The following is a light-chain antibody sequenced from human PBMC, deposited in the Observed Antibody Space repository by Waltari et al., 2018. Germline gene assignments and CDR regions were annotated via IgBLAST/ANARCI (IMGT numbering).Light chain of an antibody. J-gene: IGLJ3*02. Sequence: NFMLTQPHSVSESPGKTVTISCTRSSGSIASNYVQWYQQRPGSAPTTVIYEDNQRPSGVPDRFSGSIDSSSNSASLTISGLKPEDKADYYCQSYDSSNPIGVFGGGTKLTVL. CDR2: EDN. CDR1: SGSIASNY. CDR3: QSYDSSNPIGV. V-gene: IGLV6-57*04.